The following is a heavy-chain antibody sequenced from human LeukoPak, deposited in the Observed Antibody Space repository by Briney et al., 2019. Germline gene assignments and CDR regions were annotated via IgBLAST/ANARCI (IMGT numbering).Heavy chain of an antibody. CDR2: INPNSGGT. J-gene: IGHJ4*02. V-gene: IGHV1-2*02. CDR3: ATGWYVHYFDY. D-gene: IGHD6-19*01. CDR1: GYTFTGYY. Sequence: ASVKLSCKSSGYTFTGYYMNWVRQAPGQGPEWMGWINPNSGGTNYAQKFQGRVTMTRDTSISTAYMELSRLRSDDTAVYYCATGWYVHYFDYWGQGTLVTVSS.